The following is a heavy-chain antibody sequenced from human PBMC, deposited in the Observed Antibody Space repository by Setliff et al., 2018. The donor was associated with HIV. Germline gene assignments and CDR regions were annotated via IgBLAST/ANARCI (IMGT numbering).Heavy chain of an antibody. J-gene: IGHJ6*03. Sequence: PSETLSLTCTVSGGSISSHYWSWIRQPPGKGLEWIGHIYTSGSTNYNPSLKSRVTMSVGTSKNQLSLKLSSVTAADTAVYYCARCYYNFWSGYPLDYREVWGKGTTVTVS. CDR2: IYTSGST. V-gene: IGHV4-4*08. CDR1: GGSISSHY. CDR3: ARCYYNFWSGYPLDYREV. D-gene: IGHD3-3*01.